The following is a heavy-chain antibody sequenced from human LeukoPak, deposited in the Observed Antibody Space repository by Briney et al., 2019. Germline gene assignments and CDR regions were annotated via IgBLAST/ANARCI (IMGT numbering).Heavy chain of an antibody. CDR1: GFTFSSYS. Sequence: GGSLRLSCAASGFTFSSYSMNWVRQAPGKGLEWVSSISSSSSYIYYADSVKGRFTISRDNAKNSPYLQMNSLRAEDTAVYYCARGTMVRGVITEGDYWGQGTLVTVSS. V-gene: IGHV3-21*01. CDR2: ISSSSSYI. J-gene: IGHJ4*02. CDR3: ARGTMVRGVITEGDY. D-gene: IGHD3-10*01.